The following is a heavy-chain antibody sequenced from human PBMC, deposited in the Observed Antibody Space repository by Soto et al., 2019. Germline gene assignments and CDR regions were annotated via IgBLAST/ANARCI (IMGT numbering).Heavy chain of an antibody. D-gene: IGHD3-16*01. CDR2: IIPLFRTS. J-gene: IGHJ4*02. Sequence: QVPLVQSGAEVKKPGSSVKVSCKASGGTFSSYAISWVRQAPGQGLEWMGGIIPLFRTSNYAHKFQGRVTVTADESTSTVYLELRSLRSDDMAVYYCARVDGGNIDYWGQGTLVTISS. CDR3: ARVDGGNIDY. V-gene: IGHV1-69*01. CDR1: GGTFSSYA.